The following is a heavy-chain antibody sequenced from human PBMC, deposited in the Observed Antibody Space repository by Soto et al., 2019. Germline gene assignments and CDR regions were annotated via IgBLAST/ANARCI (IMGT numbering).Heavy chain of an antibody. CDR3: ASLDSDDNWFDP. V-gene: IGHV4-34*01. J-gene: IGHJ5*02. CDR2: INHSGST. Sequence: SETLSLTCAVYGGSFSGYYWSWIRQPPGKGLEWIGEINHSGSTNYNPSLKSRVTISVDTAKNQFSLKLSSVTAADTAVYYCASLDSDDNWFDPWGQGTLVTVSS. CDR1: GGSFSGYY.